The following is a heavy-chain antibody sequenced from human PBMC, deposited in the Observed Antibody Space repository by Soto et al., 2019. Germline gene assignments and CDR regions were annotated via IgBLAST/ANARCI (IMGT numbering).Heavy chain of an antibody. CDR1: GGTFSSYA. Sequence: SVKVSCRASGGTFSSYAISWVRQAPGQGLEWMGGIIPIFGTANYAQKFQGRVTITADKSTSTAYMELSSLRSEDTAVYYCARSGAFYDILTGLNWFDPWGQGTLVTVSS. V-gene: IGHV1-69*06. CDR3: ARSGAFYDILTGLNWFDP. CDR2: IIPIFGTA. J-gene: IGHJ5*02. D-gene: IGHD3-9*01.